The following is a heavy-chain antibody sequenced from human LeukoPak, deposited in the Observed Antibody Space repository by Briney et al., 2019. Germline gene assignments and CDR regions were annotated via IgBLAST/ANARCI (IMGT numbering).Heavy chain of an antibody. CDR1: GYTFTSYG. J-gene: IGHJ3*02. Sequence: ASVKVSCKASGYTFTSYGISWVRQAPGQGLEWMGWISAYNGNTNYAQKLQGRVTMTTDTSTSTAYMELSSLRSEDTAVYYCARAWYYYGSGSTNDAFDIWGQGTMVTVSS. CDR2: ISAYNGNT. V-gene: IGHV1-18*01. D-gene: IGHD3-10*01. CDR3: ARAWYYYGSGSTNDAFDI.